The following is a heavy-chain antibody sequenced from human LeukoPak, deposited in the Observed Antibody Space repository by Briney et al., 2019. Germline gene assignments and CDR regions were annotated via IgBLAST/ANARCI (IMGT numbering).Heavy chain of an antibody. Sequence: SETLSLTCTVSGGSISSGGYYWSWIRQHPGKGLEWIGYIYYSGSTYYNPSLKSRVTISVDTSKNQFSLKLSSVTAADTAVYYCARAGGRDIVLMVYAFDYWGQGTLVTVSS. J-gene: IGHJ4*02. CDR3: ARAGGRDIVLMVYAFDY. V-gene: IGHV4-31*03. CDR2: IYYSGST. CDR1: GGSISSGGYY. D-gene: IGHD2-8*01.